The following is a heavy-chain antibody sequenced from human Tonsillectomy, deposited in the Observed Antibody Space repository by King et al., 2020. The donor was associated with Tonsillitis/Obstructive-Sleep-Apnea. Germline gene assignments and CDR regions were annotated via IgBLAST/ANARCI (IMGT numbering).Heavy chain of an antibody. CDR3: ARSDHIVVVPAAIAYYYYYYMDV. J-gene: IGHJ6*03. D-gene: IGHD2-2*02. CDR1: GGTFSSYA. Sequence: VQLVESGAEVKKPGSSVKVSCKASGGTFSSYAISWVRQAPGQGLEWMGGIIPIFGTANYALKFQGRVTITADESTSTAYMELSSLRSEDTAVYYCARSDHIVVVPAAIAYYYYYYMDVWGKGTTVTVSS. CDR2: IIPIFGTA. V-gene: IGHV1-69*01.